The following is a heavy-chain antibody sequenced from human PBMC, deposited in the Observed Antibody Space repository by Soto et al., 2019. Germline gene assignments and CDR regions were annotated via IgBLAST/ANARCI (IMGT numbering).Heavy chain of an antibody. CDR2: IYWNDDK. D-gene: IGHD6-19*01. V-gene: IGHV2-5*01. CDR1: GFSLNTGGVG. CDR3: AHRPSGWYLFDY. J-gene: IGHJ4*02. Sequence: KSGPTLVNPTQTLTLTCTFSGFSLNTGGVGVGWIRQPPGEALEWLALIYWNDDKRYSPSLKRRLTITKDTPKNQVVLTLTSVDPGDTATYYCAHRPSGWYLFDYWGQGTLVTVSS.